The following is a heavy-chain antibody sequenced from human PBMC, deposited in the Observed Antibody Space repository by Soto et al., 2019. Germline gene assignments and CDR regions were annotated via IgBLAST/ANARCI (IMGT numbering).Heavy chain of an antibody. V-gene: IGHV3-33*06. Sequence: ESGGGVVQPGGSLRLSCAASGFTFGSYGMHWVRQAPGKGLEWVALIWYDGGNKYYADSVKGRFTTSRDNSKNTLFLQMNGLRAEDTAMYYCAKTSSTVTDDASDVWGQGTMVTVSS. D-gene: IGHD4-17*01. J-gene: IGHJ3*01. CDR1: GFTFGSYG. CDR3: AKTSSTVTDDASDV. CDR2: IWYDGGNK.